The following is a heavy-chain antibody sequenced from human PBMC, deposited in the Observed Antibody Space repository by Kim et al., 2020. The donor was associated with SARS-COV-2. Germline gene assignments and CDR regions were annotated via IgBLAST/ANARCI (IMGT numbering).Heavy chain of an antibody. CDR2: IGAYNGMS. V-gene: IGHV1-18*01. CDR3: ARGGRGDHFYSGMDV. Sequence: ASVKVSCKASGYTFAAYGISWVRQARGQGLEWMGGIGAYNGMSDYGQSFHDRITMTTDISSRTAYLEVRSLRSDDTAIYYCARGGRGDHFYSGMDVWGQGTAVIVSS. D-gene: IGHD2-21*02. J-gene: IGHJ6*02. CDR1: GYTFAAYG.